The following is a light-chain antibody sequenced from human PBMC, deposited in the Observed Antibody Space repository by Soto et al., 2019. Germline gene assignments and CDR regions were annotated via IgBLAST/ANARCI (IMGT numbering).Light chain of an antibody. V-gene: IGLV1-47*01. J-gene: IGLJ2*01. CDR1: SSNIRSNY. CDR3: AAWDDSLSGHVV. Sequence: QSVLTQPPSASGTPGQRVTISCSGSSSNIRSNYVYWYQQFPGTAPKLLIYRNNQRPSGVPDRFSGSKSGTSASLAISGLRSEDEADYYCAAWDDSLSGHVVFGGGTKLTVL. CDR2: RNN.